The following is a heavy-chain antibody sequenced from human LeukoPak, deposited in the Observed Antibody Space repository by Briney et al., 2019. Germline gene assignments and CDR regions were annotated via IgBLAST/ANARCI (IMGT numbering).Heavy chain of an antibody. CDR1: AGSISSSDYY. D-gene: IGHD3-22*01. CDR2: ISYSGNT. Sequence: SETLSLTCTVSAGSISSSDYYWGWIRQSQGKGLEWIGRISYSGNTYYNPSLKSRVTISVDTSKNHFSLRLSSVTAADTAVYYCSRLTHSYYSDTSGYYPYYYMDVWGEGTTVAVSS. CDR3: SRLTHSYYSDTSGYYPYYYMDV. J-gene: IGHJ6*03. V-gene: IGHV4-39*02.